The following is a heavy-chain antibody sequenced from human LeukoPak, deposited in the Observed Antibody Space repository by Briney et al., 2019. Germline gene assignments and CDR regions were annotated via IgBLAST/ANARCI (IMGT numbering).Heavy chain of an antibody. Sequence: TLSLTCTVSGGSISSGGYYWSWIRQHPGKGLEWIGYIYYSGSTYYNPSLKSRVTISVDTSKNQFSLKLSSVTAADTAVYYCARDSNYADYYYYGMDVWGQGTTVTVSS. CDR1: GGSISSGGYY. J-gene: IGHJ6*02. V-gene: IGHV4-31*03. D-gene: IGHD4-11*01. CDR3: ARDSNYADYYYYGMDV. CDR2: IYYSGST.